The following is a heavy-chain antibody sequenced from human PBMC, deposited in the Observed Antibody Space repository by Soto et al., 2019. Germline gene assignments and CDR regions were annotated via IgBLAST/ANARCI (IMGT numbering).Heavy chain of an antibody. Sequence: PSETLSLTCTVSGGSLNNYNWNWIRQSAGTGLEWIGRIYSSGKTYYNPSLKSRGTLSLDMLNNQISLKVTSVTAADTAMYYCARERTYQMFGDDALDFWGLGTMVTVSS. D-gene: IGHD2-2*01. CDR1: GGSLNNYN. J-gene: IGHJ3*01. CDR3: ARERTYQMFGDDALDF. CDR2: IYSSGKT. V-gene: IGHV4-4*07.